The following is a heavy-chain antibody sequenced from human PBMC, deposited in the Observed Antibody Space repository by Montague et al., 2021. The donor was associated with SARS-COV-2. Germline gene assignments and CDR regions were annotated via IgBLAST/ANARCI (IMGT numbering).Heavy chain of an antibody. CDR1: GFSLSTSGMC. J-gene: IGHJ4*02. V-gene: IGHV2-70*11. D-gene: IGHD6-19*01. CDR3: AREYSSGVYFDY. CDR2: IDWDDDK. Sequence: PALVKPTQTLTLTCTFSGFSLSTSGMCVSWIRRPPGKALEWLARIDWDDDKYYSTSLKTRLTISKDTSKNQVVLTMTNMDPVDTATYYCAREYSSGVYFDYWGQGALVTVPS.